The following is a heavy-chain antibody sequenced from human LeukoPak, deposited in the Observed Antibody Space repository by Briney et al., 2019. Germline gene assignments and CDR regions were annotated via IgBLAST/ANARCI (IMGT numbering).Heavy chain of an antibody. Sequence: QPGGTLRLSCAASGFTFSSYAMSWVRHIPGKGLEWVSAISGSDAGTYYADSVKGRFTISRDNSKNTLYLQMNSLRAEDTAVYYCARRDSQHYFDYWGQGTLVTISS. V-gene: IGHV3-23*01. D-gene: IGHD5-24*01. CDR1: GFTFSSYA. CDR2: ISGSDAGT. CDR3: ARRDSQHYFDY. J-gene: IGHJ4*02.